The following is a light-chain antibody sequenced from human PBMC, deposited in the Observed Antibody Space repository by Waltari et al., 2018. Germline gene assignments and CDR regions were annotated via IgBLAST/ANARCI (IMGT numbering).Light chain of an antibody. CDR1: QSVGRS. CDR2: GAS. J-gene: IGKJ1*01. CDR3: QHYVRLPVT. V-gene: IGKV3-20*01. Sequence: EIVFTQSPGPLSLSPGERATLSCWASQSVGRSLAWYQQKRGQAPRLRIYGASTRATGIPDRFSGSGSGTDFSLTISRLEPEDFAVYYCQHYVRLPVTFGQGTKVEI.